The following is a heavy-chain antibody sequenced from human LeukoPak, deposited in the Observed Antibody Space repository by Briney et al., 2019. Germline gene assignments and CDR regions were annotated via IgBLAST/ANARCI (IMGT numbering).Heavy chain of an antibody. J-gene: IGHJ4*02. CDR3: ARGAYSSGWAYFDH. V-gene: IGHV3-21*01. CDR1: GFTFSGYA. CDR2: ISSSSSYI. D-gene: IGHD6-19*01. Sequence: PGGSLRLSCAASGFTFSGYAMSWVRQAPGKGLEWVSSISSSSSYIYYADSVKGRFTISRDNAKNSLYLHMDSLRAEDTAVYYCARGAYSSGWAYFDHWGQGTLVTVSS.